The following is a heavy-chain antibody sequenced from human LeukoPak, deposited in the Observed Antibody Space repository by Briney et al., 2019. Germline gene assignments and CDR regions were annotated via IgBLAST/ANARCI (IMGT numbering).Heavy chain of an antibody. J-gene: IGHJ4*02. CDR2: INPSSGDT. V-gene: IGHV1-2*06. Sequence: ASVKVSCKASGYTFTGYHIHWVRHAPGQGLEWMGRINPSSGDTNFAQKFHGRVTMTRDTSITTAYMDLSSLTPDDTAVYFCARDQGSLARSWYTGYWGQGTQVTVSS. CDR3: ARDQGSLARSWYTGY. D-gene: IGHD6-13*01. CDR1: GYTFTGYH.